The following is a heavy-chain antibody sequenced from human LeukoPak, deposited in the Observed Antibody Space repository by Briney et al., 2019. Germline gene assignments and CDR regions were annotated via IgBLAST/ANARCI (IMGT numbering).Heavy chain of an antibody. V-gene: IGHV3-9*01. CDR1: GFTFDDYA. Sequence: GGSLRLSCAASGFTFDDYAMYWVRQAPGKGLEWVSGISWNSGSIGYADSVKGRFTISRDNAKNSLYLQMNSLRAEDTALYYCAKDMVDIVVVPAAMNAFDIWGQGTMVTVSS. CDR2: ISWNSGSI. J-gene: IGHJ3*02. CDR3: AKDMVDIVVVPAAMNAFDI. D-gene: IGHD2-2*01.